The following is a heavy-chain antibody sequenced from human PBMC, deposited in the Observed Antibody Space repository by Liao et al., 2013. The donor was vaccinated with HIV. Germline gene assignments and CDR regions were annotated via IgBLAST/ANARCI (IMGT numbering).Heavy chain of an antibody. D-gene: IGHD2-2*01. J-gene: IGHJ2*01. CDR1: GGSISSGSYS. Sequence: QVQLQESGPGLVKPSQTLSLTCTVSGGSISSGSYSWSWIRQPAGKGLEWIGHIYASGSTNYNPSLKSRVTISVDTSKNQFSLKLNSVTAADTAVYYCARGCTTASCYFNWYFDLWGRGTLVTVSS. V-gene: IGHV4-61*02. CDR3: ARGCTTASCYFNWYFDL. CDR2: IYASGST.